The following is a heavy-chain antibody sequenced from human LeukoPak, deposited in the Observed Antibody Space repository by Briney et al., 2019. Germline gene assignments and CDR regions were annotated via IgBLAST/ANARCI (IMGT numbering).Heavy chain of an antibody. CDR3: ARTLQKKNSYYGMDV. Sequence: GGSLRLSCAASGFIFSSYSMSWVRQAPGKGLEWVSVITGSGGNTYYADSVKGRFTISKDNSKNTLYLQMNSLRAEDTAVYYCARTLQKKNSYYGMDVWGQGTTVTVSS. CDR2: ITGSGGNT. CDR1: GFIFSSYS. D-gene: IGHD1-1*01. J-gene: IGHJ6*02. V-gene: IGHV3-23*01.